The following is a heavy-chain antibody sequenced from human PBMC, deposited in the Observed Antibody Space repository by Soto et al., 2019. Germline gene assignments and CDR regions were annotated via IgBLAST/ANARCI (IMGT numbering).Heavy chain of an antibody. CDR3: ARAWAYGSGPVDP. Sequence: PSETLSLTCPVSGDYISSDDYYWTWVRQPPGKGLEWIGYIYFTGRAYYNPSLKSRLIILADTSKNQVSLRLTSVTAADTAVYYCARAWAYGSGPVDPWGQGTLVTVSS. CDR2: IYFTGRA. V-gene: IGHV4-30-4*01. J-gene: IGHJ5*02. CDR1: GDYISSDDYY. D-gene: IGHD3-10*01.